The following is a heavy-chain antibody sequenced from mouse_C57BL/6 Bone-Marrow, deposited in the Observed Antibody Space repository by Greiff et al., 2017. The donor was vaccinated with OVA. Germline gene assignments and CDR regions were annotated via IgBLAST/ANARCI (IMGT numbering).Heavy chain of an antibody. J-gene: IGHJ3*01. V-gene: IGHV1-81*01. CDR3: ARSGVYYDYDEAWFAY. Sequence: QVQLQQPGAELARPGASVKLSCKASGYTFTSYGISWVKQRTGQGLEWIGEIYPRSGNTYYNEKFTGKATLTADKSSSTAYMELRSLTSEDSAVYFCARSGVYYDYDEAWFAYWGQGTLVTVSA. CDR1: GYTFTSYG. CDR2: IYPRSGNT. D-gene: IGHD2-4*01.